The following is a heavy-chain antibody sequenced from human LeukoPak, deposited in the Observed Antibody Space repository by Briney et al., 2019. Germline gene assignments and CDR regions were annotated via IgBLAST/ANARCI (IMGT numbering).Heavy chain of an antibody. V-gene: IGHV3-53*04. J-gene: IGHJ4*02. CDR2: IYSGGTT. Sequence: QAGGSLRLSCAASGFTVSTNCMTWVHQAPGKGLEWVSTIYSGGTTYYADSVMGRFTISRHNSRNTLYLQMNSLRAEDTAVYYCARVDTVMAYYFDLWGQGTLVTVSS. CDR1: GFTVSTNC. D-gene: IGHD5-18*01. CDR3: ARVDTVMAYYFDL.